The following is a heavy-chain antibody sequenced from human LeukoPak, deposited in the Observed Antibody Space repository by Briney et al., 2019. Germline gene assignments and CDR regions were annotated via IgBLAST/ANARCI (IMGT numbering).Heavy chain of an antibody. CDR2: LWSDGTNQ. V-gene: IGHV3-33*06. CDR3: AKDAQRGFDYSNSLEY. CDR1: GFTFSHYG. J-gene: IGHJ4*02. Sequence: RAGGCLRLSRAASGFTFSHYGFHWVRQAPGKGLEWVAVLWSDGTNQFYADSVKGRFTISSDSSQKTVYLEMHSLRTEDTAMYYCAKDAQRGFDYSNSLEYWGPGTLVTVSS. D-gene: IGHD4-11*01.